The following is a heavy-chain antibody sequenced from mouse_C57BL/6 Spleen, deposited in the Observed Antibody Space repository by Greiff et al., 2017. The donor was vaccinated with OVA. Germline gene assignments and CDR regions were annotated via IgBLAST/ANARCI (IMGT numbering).Heavy chain of an antibody. J-gene: IGHJ4*01. Sequence: QVQLQQPGAELVRPGSSVKLSCKASGYTFTSYWMHWVKQRPIQGLEWIGNIDPSDSETHYNQKFKDKPTLTVDKSSSTADMQRSSLTSEDSAVYYCARGYDYDGAMDYWGQGTSVTVSS. CDR2: IDPSDSET. V-gene: IGHV1-52*01. CDR3: ARGYDYDGAMDY. D-gene: IGHD2-4*01. CDR1: GYTFTSYW.